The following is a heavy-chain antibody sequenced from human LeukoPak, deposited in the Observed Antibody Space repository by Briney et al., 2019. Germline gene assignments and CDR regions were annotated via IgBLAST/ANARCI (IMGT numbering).Heavy chain of an antibody. V-gene: IGHV1-69*13. D-gene: IGHD1-26*01. CDR3: ARDPYAAVGKLEYYFDY. CDR2: IIPIFGTA. J-gene: IGHJ4*02. Sequence: SVKVSCKASGGTFSSYAISWVRQAPGQGLEWMGGIIPIFGTANYAQKFQGRVTITADESTSTAYMELSSLRSDDTAVYYCARDPYAAVGKLEYYFDYWGQGTLVTVSS. CDR1: GGTFSSYA.